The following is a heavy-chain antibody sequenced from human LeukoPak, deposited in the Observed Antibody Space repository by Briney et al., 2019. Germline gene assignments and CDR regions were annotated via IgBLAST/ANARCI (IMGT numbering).Heavy chain of an antibody. D-gene: IGHD1-26*01. CDR2: TAHDGTT. J-gene: IGHJ4*02. CDR1: GGSIDITNS. V-gene: IGHV4-4*02. CDR3: TREDRPYCPFAY. Sequence: SETLSLTCGVPGGSIDITNSWSWVRQAPGKGLEWIGETAHDGTTNYNPSLRSRVAMSFDRANNQFSLSLTSVTAADTAVYYCTREDRPYCPFAYWGQGVLVTVSS.